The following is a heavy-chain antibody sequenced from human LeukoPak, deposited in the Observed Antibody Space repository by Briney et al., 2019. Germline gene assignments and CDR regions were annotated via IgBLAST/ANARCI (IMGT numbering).Heavy chain of an antibody. J-gene: IGHJ4*02. CDR3: AKGSLEYYDYVWGSYAGFDY. D-gene: IGHD3-16*01. Sequence: GGSLRLSCAASGFTFSSYAMSWVRQAPGKGLEWVSAISGSGGSTYYADSVKGRFTISRDNSKNTLYLQMNSLRAVDTAVYYCAKGSLEYYDYVWGSYAGFDYWGQGTLVTVSS. CDR1: GFTFSSYA. V-gene: IGHV3-23*01. CDR2: ISGSGGST.